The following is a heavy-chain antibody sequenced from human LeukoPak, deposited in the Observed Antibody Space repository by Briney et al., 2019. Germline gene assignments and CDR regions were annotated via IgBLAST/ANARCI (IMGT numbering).Heavy chain of an antibody. CDR3: ARGVYYYDSSGYLDY. J-gene: IGHJ4*02. CDR2: ISAYNGNT. D-gene: IGHD3-22*01. CDR1: GYTFTSYG. V-gene: IGHV1-18*01. Sequence: APVKVSCKASGYTFTSYGISWVRQAPGQGLEWMGWISAYNGNTNYAQKFQGRVTMTRDMSTSTVYMELSSLRSEDTAVYYCARGVYYYDSSGYLDYWGQGTLVTVSS.